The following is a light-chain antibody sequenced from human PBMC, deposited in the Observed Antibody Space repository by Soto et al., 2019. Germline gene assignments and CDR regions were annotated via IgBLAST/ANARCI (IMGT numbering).Light chain of an antibody. Sequence: EIVLTQSPATLSLSPGERATLSCWCSQTVRHNYLAWYQQKPGQAPRLLIYDASSTATGIPDRFSGGGSGTDFTLTISRLEPEDFAVYYCQQFSSYPLTFGGGTKVDTK. J-gene: IGKJ4*01. CDR1: QTVRHNY. V-gene: IGKV3-20*01. CDR3: QQFSSYPLT. CDR2: DAS.